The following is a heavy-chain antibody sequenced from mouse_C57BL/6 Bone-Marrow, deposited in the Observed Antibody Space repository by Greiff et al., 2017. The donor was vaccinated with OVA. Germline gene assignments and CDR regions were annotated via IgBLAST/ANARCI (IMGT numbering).Heavy chain of an antibody. CDR3: ARHGGGYWYFDV. CDR2: ISNGGGST. CDR1: GFTFSDYY. J-gene: IGHJ1*03. V-gene: IGHV5-12*01. Sequence: EVQVVESGGGLVQPGGSLKLSCAASGFTFSDYYMYWVRQTPEKRLEWVAYISNGGGSTYYPDTVKGRFTISRDNAKNTLYLQMSRLESEDSAVYYCARHGGGYWYFDVWGTGTTVTVSS.